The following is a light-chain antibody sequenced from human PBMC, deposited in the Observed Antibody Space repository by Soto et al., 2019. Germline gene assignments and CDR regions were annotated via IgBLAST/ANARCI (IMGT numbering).Light chain of an antibody. CDR1: QSIGKY. CDR2: AAS. Sequence: DIQMTQSPSSLSASVGDRVTITCRASQSIGKYLSWFQQTPGNAPKLLIYAASGLQSGVPSRFSGSGSGTDFTLTINSLQREDFATYYCQHTYNTPLTFGGGTKV. CDR3: QHTYNTPLT. J-gene: IGKJ4*01. V-gene: IGKV1-39*01.